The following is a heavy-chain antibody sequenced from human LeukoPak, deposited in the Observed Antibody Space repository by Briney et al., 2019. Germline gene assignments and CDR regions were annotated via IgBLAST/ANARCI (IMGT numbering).Heavy chain of an antibody. D-gene: IGHD3-22*01. V-gene: IGHV3-23*01. CDR1: GFTFDDYA. CDR3: ARGGYYYDSSGIA. J-gene: IGHJ4*02. CDR2: IFPSGGEI. Sequence: PGGSLRLSCAASGFTFDDYAMHWVRQAPGKGLEWVSGIFPSGGEIHYADSVKGRFTISRDNSKNTLYLQMNSLRAEDTAVYYCARGGYYYDSSGIAWGQGTLVTVSS.